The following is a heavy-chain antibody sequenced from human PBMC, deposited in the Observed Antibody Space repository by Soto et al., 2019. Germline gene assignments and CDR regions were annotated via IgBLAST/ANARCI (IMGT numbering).Heavy chain of an antibody. J-gene: IGHJ4*02. Sequence: DVQLVESGGGLVQPGRSLRLSCAASGFTLDDYAMHWVRQAPGKGLEWVSGISWNSGSIGYADSVKGRFTISRDNAKNSLYLQMNSLRAEDTALYYCAKISLSSSGWYYFDYWGQGTLVTVSS. CDR3: AKISLSSSGWYYFDY. V-gene: IGHV3-9*01. CDR1: GFTLDDYA. D-gene: IGHD6-19*01. CDR2: ISWNSGSI.